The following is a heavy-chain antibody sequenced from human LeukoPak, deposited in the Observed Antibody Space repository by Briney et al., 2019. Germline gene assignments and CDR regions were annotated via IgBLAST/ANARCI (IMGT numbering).Heavy chain of an antibody. Sequence: PGGSLRLSCAASGFTFSSYGMHWVRQAPGKELEWVAVIWYDGSNKYYADSVKGRFTISRDNSKNTLYLQMNSLRAEDTAVYYCAKGLGDTAMVTDYWGQGTLVTVSS. CDR3: AKGLGDTAMVTDY. CDR1: GFTFSSYG. V-gene: IGHV3-33*06. D-gene: IGHD5-18*01. J-gene: IGHJ4*02. CDR2: IWYDGSNK.